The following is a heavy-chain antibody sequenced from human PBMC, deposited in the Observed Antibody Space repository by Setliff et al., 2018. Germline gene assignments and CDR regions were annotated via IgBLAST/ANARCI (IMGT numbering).Heavy chain of an antibody. J-gene: IGHJ4*02. CDR2: IIPILGIA. CDR1: GGTFSSYA. CDR3: ARDYDSSGYLVY. D-gene: IGHD3-22*01. V-gene: IGHV1-69*10. Sequence: SVKVSCKASGGTFSSYAISWVRQAPGQGLEWMGGIIPILGIANYAQKFQGRVTITADESTSTAYMELSSLRSEDAAVYYCARDYDSSGYLVYWGQGTLVTVSS.